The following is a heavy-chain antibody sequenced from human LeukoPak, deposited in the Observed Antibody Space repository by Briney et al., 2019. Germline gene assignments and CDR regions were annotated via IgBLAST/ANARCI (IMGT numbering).Heavy chain of an antibody. CDR1: GDSVSSNSAA. Sequence: SQTLSLTCDISGDSVSSNSAAWNWIRQSPSRGLEWLGRTYYRSKWYNDYAVSVKSRITINPDTSKNQFSLQVNSVTPDDTAVYYCARSTRYSSGWTFDYWGQGTLVTVSS. J-gene: IGHJ4*02. V-gene: IGHV6-1*01. D-gene: IGHD6-19*01. CDR3: ARSTRYSSGWTFDY. CDR2: TYYRSKWYN.